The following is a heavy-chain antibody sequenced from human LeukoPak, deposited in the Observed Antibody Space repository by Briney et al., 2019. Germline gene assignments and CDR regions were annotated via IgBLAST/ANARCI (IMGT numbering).Heavy chain of an antibody. CDR1: GFTFDDYA. CDR3: GKDSYNNPWYFDY. CDR2: ISWNSGSI. V-gene: IGHV3-9*01. J-gene: IGHJ4*02. Sequence: GRSLRLSCAGSGFTFDDYAMHWVRQAPGKGLEWVSGISWNSGSIGYADSVKGRFTISRDNAKNSLYLQMNSLGAEDTALYYCGKDSYNNPWYFDYWGQGTLVTVSS. D-gene: IGHD1-14*01.